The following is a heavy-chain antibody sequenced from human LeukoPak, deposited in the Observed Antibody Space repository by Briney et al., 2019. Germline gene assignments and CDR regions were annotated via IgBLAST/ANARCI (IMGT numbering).Heavy chain of an antibody. D-gene: IGHD1-26*01. J-gene: IGHJ5*02. CDR3: ARGWQGGSDDQ. Sequence: PSETLSLTCDVSSGFTTNYYWSWIRQPAGKGLEWIGRLYTSGEINYNPSLKSRVTLSLDMSTNHFSLRMTSMTAADTAVYYCARGWQGGSDDQWGQGTLVTVSS. CDR1: SGFTTNYY. CDR2: LYTSGEI. V-gene: IGHV4-4*07.